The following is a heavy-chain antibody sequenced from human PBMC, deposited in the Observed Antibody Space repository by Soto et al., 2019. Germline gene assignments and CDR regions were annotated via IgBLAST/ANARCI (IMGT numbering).Heavy chain of an antibody. D-gene: IGHD1-26*01. Sequence: ASVKGSCKASGYTFTSYAMHWVRQAPGQRLEWMGWINAGNGNTKYSQKFQGRVTITRDTSASTAYMELSSLRSEDTAVYYCASKELSAHYYSGMDVWGQGTTVTVSS. V-gene: IGHV1-3*01. CDR2: INAGNGNT. CDR3: ASKELSAHYYSGMDV. J-gene: IGHJ6*02. CDR1: GYTFTSYA.